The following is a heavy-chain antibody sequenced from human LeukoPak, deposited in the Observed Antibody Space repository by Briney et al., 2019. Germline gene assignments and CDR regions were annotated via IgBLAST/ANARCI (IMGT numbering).Heavy chain of an antibody. D-gene: IGHD5-12*01. CDR1: GFTFSTYV. Sequence: GGSLRLSCAASGFTFSTYVMTWVRQAPGKALECVSAIGRSALNTYYTDSVKGRFTISRDNYIHALYLQMNSLRADDTAVYYCAMGYTDYDPPDYWGRGTLVTVSS. CDR3: AMGYTDYDPPDY. V-gene: IGHV3-23*05. CDR2: IGRSALNT. J-gene: IGHJ4*02.